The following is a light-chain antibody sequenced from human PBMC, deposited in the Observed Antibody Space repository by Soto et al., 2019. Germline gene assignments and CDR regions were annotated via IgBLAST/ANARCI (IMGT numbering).Light chain of an antibody. J-gene: IGLJ7*01. Sequence: QAVVTQEPSLTVSPGGTVTLTCGSSTGAVTSGHYPYWFQQKPGQAPRTLIYDTSNKHSWTPARFSGSLLGGKAALTLSGAQPEDEAEYYCLLSYSCAPHAVFGGGTQLTVL. CDR2: DTS. V-gene: IGLV7-46*01. CDR1: TGAVTSGHY. CDR3: LLSYSCAPHAV.